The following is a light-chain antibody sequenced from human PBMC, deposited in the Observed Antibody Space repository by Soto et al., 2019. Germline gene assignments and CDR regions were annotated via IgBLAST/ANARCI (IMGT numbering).Light chain of an antibody. CDR1: SSDVGGYNY. CDR3: DSYTSSRAYV. Sequence: LTQPRSVSGSPGQSVAISCTGTSSDVGGYNYVSWYQQHPGKAPKVIIFDVRNRPSGVSNRFSGSKSGNTASLTXXGLQSEDEADYYCDSYTSSRAYVFGIGTKVTVL. J-gene: IGLJ1*01. CDR2: DVR. V-gene: IGLV2-11*01.